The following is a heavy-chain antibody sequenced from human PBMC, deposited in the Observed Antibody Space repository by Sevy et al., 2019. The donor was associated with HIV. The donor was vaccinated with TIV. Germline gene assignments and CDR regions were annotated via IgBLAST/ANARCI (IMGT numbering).Heavy chain of an antibody. J-gene: IGHJ1*01. CDR1: GFTFSSLS. Sequence: GGSLRLSCAASGFTFSSLSMHWVRQAPGKGLEWVATISYDGSNKYYADSVKGRFTISRDNSKNSLYLQMNSLRAEDTAVYGCALERLFSNVAEYFQNWGQGTLVTVSS. CDR2: ISYDGSNK. CDR3: ALERLFSNVAEYFQN. V-gene: IGHV3-30-3*01. D-gene: IGHD1-1*01.